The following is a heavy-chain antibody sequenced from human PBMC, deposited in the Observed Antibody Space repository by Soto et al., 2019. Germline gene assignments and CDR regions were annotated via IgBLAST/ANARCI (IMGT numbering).Heavy chain of an antibody. V-gene: IGHV4-59*01. Sequence: TLSLTCTVSGGSMSRYYWTWIRQPPGKGLEWIGNIHYTGSTNYNPSLKSRVTILLGTSTSQFSLKVSSVTAADTAVYYCARATGTLRSRNCDYWGQGSLVTVSS. CDR2: IHYTGST. CDR1: GGSMSRYY. CDR3: ARATGTLRSRNCDY. J-gene: IGHJ4*02. D-gene: IGHD1-1*01.